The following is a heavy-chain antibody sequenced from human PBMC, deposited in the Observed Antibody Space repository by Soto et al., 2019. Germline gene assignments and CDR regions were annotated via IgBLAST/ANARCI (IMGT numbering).Heavy chain of an antibody. CDR3: VRSKGGYSYGTPFDY. V-gene: IGHV3-9*01. J-gene: IGHJ4*02. CDR2: ISWNSGNI. Sequence: EVQLEESGGALVQPGRSLRLSCAASGFTFDDYAMHWVRQVLGKGLEWVSSISWNSGNIGYADSVKGRFTTSRDNAKNSLYLQMNSLRPADTALYYCVRSKGGYSYGTPFDYWGQGTPVTVSS. CDR1: GFTFDDYA. D-gene: IGHD5-18*01.